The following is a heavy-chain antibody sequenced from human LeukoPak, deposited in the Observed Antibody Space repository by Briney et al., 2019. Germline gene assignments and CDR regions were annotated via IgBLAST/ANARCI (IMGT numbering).Heavy chain of an antibody. V-gene: IGHV3-23*01. CDR3: AEVLNWNLMNGVDY. Sequence: GGSLRLSCAASGFTFSSYAMSWVRQAPGKGLEWVSAISGSGGSTYYADSVKGRFTISRDNSKNTLYLQMNSLRAEDTAVYYCAEVLNWNLMNGVDYWGQGTLVTVSS. CDR1: GFTFSSYA. D-gene: IGHD1-1*01. CDR2: ISGSGGST. J-gene: IGHJ4*02.